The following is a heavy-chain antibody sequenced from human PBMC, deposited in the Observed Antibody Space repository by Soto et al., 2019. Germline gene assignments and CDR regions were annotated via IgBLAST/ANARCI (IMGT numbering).Heavy chain of an antibody. CDR3: TTGGYLGGVVVAIHL. CDR2: IKSKAGGGTI. Sequence: VQLVESGGGLVKPGGSLRLSCAASGFTFSDAWMNWVLQALGKGLEWVGRIKSKAGGGTIDYAAPVKGKLTISRDDSKDTLYRQVNSLNTEDAAVYYCTTGGYLGGVVVAIHLWGQGTMITVSS. D-gene: IGHD2-21*01. CDR1: GFTFSDAW. J-gene: IGHJ3*01. V-gene: IGHV3-15*07.